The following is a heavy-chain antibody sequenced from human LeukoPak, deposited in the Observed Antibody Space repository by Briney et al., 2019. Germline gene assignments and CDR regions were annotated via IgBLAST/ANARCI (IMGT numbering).Heavy chain of an antibody. CDR3: ARAGTVEMTPLDY. CDR2: INPNSGGT. J-gene: IGHJ4*02. V-gene: IGHV1-2*04. Sequence: ASVKVSCKASGYTFTGYYMHWVRRAPGQGLEWMGWINPNSGGTNYAQKFQGWVTMTRDTSISTAYMELSRLRSDDTAVYYCARAGTVEMTPLDYWGQGTLVTVSS. D-gene: IGHD5-24*01. CDR1: GYTFTGYY.